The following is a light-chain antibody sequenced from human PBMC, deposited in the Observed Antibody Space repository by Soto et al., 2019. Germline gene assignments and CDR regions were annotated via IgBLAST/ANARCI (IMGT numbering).Light chain of an antibody. CDR1: QSVSSY. J-gene: IGKJ5*01. V-gene: IGKV3-11*01. CDR3: QQRSNWPSIT. CDR2: DAS. Sequence: IVLTQSPATLSLSPVERATLSFRASQSVSSYLAWYQQKPGQAPRLPIYDASHRATGIPSRFGGSGSGTDFTLTISSLEPEDSAVYYCQQRSNWPSITFGQGTRLEIK.